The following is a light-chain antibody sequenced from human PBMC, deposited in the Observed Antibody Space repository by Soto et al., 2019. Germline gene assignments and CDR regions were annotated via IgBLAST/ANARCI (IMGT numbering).Light chain of an antibody. CDR1: QSVSSY. J-gene: IGKJ1*01. CDR2: DAS. V-gene: IGKV3-11*01. CDR3: QQRSNWPRT. Sequence: EIVLTWSPATLSLSPGERATLSCRASQSVSSYLAWYQQKPGQAPRLLIYDASNRATGIPARFSGSGSGTDFTLTISSLEPEDFAVYYCQQRSNWPRTFGQGTKVEIK.